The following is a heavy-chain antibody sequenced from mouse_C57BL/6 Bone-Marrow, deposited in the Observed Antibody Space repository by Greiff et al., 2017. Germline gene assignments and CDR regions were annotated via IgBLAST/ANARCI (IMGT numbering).Heavy chain of an antibody. D-gene: IGHD1-1*01. CDR3: ARVSYYGCSYAMDY. CDR1: GYTFTSYW. CDR2: IDPNSGGT. V-gene: IGHV1-72*01. J-gene: IGHJ4*01. Sequence: VQLQQPGAELVKPGASVKLSCKASGYTFTSYWMHWVKQRPGRGLEWIGRIDPNSGGTKYNEKFKSKATMTVDKPSSTAYMQLSSLTSDDSAVYYCARVSYYGCSYAMDYWGQGTSVTVSS.